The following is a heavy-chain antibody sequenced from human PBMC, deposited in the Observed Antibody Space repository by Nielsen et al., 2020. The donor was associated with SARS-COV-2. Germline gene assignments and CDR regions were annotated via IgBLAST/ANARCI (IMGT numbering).Heavy chain of an antibody. D-gene: IGHD6-13*01. CDR3: ARDIRRGGVIAAAPHN. CDR1: GFTFSTYW. J-gene: IGHJ4*02. V-gene: IGHV3-74*01. CDR2: INGDGSST. Sequence: GESLKISCAASGFTFSTYWVHWVRQAPGKGLVWVSRINGDGSSTSYADSLKGRFTISRDNAKNTLYLQMNSLRVEDTAVYYCARDIRRGGVIAAAPHNWGQGTLVTVSS.